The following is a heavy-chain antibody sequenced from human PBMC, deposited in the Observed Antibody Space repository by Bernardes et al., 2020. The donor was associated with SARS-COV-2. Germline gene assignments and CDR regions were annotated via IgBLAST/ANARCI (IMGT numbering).Heavy chain of an antibody. CDR2: IFSGGST. Sequence: GGSLRLSCAASGFSVETNYMSWVRQAPGKGLEWVSLIFSGGSTYYADSVKGRFTISRDNSKNTLYLQMNSLRTEDTAVYYCARVPDILTGYYFDYWGQGTLLTVSS. CDR3: ARVPDILTGYYFDY. D-gene: IGHD3-9*01. V-gene: IGHV3-66*02. CDR1: GFSVETNY. J-gene: IGHJ4*02.